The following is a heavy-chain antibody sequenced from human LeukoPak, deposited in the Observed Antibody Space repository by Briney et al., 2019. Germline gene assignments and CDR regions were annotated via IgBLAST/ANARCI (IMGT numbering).Heavy chain of an antibody. CDR3: ARTIVVVPAAIKGTSYYMDV. CDR1: GGSISSYY. D-gene: IGHD2-2*01. V-gene: IGHV4-4*09. J-gene: IGHJ6*03. Sequence: PSETLSLTCTVSGGSISSYYWSWIRQPPGKGLESIGYIYTSGSTNYNPSLKSRVTISVDTSKNQFSLKLSSVTAADTAVYYCARTIVVVPAAIKGTSYYMDVWGKGTTVTVSS. CDR2: IYTSGST.